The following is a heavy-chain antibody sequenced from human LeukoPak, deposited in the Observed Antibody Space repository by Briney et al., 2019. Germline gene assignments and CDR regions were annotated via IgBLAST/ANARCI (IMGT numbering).Heavy chain of an antibody. CDR1: GFTFSSYN. Sequence: PGGSLRLSCAASGFTFSSYNMNWVRQAPGKGLEWVSSISSSSSYIYYADSVKGRFTISRDNAKNSLYLQMNSLKTEDTAVYYCTTDWGSGWYFDYWGQGTLVTVSS. V-gene: IGHV3-21*03. D-gene: IGHD6-19*01. J-gene: IGHJ4*02. CDR2: ISSSSSYI. CDR3: TTDWGSGWYFDY.